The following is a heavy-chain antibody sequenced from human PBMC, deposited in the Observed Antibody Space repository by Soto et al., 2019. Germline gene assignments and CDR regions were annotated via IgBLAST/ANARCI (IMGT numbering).Heavy chain of an antibody. Sequence: PGGSLRLSCAASGFTFSNAWMSWVRQAPGKGLEWVGRIKSKTDGGTTDYAAPVKGRFTISRDDSKNTLYLQMNSLKTEDTAVYYCTALVVPAAMPVFVGDYFDYWGQGTLVTVST. V-gene: IGHV3-15*01. CDR3: TALVVPAAMPVFVGDYFDY. J-gene: IGHJ4*02. D-gene: IGHD2-2*01. CDR2: IKSKTDGGTT. CDR1: GFTFSNAW.